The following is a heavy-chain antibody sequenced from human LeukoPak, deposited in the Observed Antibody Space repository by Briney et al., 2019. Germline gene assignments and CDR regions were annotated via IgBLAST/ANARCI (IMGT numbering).Heavy chain of an antibody. CDR3: ARTPSLYCSGGSCYDY. CDR2: IKQDGSEK. Sequence: GGSLRLSCAASGFTFSSYWMSWVRQAPGKGLEWMANIKQDGSEKYYVDSVKGRFTISRDNAKNSLYLQMNSLRAEDTAVYYCARTPSLYCSGGSCYDYWGQGTLVTVSS. V-gene: IGHV3-7*01. D-gene: IGHD2-15*01. J-gene: IGHJ4*02. CDR1: GFTFSSYW.